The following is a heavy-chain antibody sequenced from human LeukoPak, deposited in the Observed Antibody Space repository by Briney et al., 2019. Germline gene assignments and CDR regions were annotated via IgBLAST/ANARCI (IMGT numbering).Heavy chain of an antibody. CDR3: ARGALFGSGRTHLDF. J-gene: IGHJ4*02. D-gene: IGHD3-10*01. CDR2: IKHDGREV. Sequence: GGSLRLLCVASAPGFIYNRYRVRWVRQARGKGLQWVANIKHDGREVLYVDSVQGRLTISRDNARILLPIQMNSLTIDDTGVYFCARGALFGSGRTHLDFWGQGTMVSVSP. CDR1: GFIYNRYR. V-gene: IGHV3-7*04.